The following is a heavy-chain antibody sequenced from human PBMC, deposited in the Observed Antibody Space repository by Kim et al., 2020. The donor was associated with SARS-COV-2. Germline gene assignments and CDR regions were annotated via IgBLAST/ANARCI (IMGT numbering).Heavy chain of an antibody. CDR3: ARGDGDAYTLPIADN. Sequence: SVKVSCKASGGTFSSYAISWVRQAPGQGLEWMGGMVPSCGRANYAQKFQGRVTITADESTSTAYLELSSLRAEDTAVYYCARGDGDAYTLPIADNWGQGTLLSVSS. CDR1: GGTFSSYA. J-gene: IGHJ4*02. D-gene: IGHD2-2*01. CDR2: MVPSCGRA. V-gene: IGHV1-69*13.